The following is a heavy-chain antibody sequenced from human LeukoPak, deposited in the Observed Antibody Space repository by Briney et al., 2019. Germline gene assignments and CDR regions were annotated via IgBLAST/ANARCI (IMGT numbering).Heavy chain of an antibody. Sequence: GGSLRLSCAASGFTFSSYAMSWVSHAPGKGLEWVSAISGSGGSTYYADSVKGRFTISRDNSKNTLYLQMNSLRAEDTAVYYCAKPQAPYSSGWDDAFDIWGQGTMVTVSS. D-gene: IGHD6-19*01. CDR3: AKPQAPYSSGWDDAFDI. CDR1: GFTFSSYA. CDR2: ISGSGGST. V-gene: IGHV3-23*01. J-gene: IGHJ3*02.